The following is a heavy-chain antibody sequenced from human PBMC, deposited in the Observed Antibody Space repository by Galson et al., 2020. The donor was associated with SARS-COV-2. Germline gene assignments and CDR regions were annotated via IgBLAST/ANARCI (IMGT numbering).Heavy chain of an antibody. D-gene: IGHD1-20*01. CDR1: GFTVSDNY. Sequence: GGSLRLSCAASGFTVSDNYMCWVRQAPGKGLEWVSGIYSGGSTYYADSVKGRFTISRDNTKNTLHLQMNSLRAEDTAVYYCARDLGWPQITPGAFDMWGQRTMVTGSS. V-gene: IGHV3-66*01. J-gene: IGHJ3*02. CDR2: IYSGGST. CDR3: ARDLGWPQITPGAFDM.